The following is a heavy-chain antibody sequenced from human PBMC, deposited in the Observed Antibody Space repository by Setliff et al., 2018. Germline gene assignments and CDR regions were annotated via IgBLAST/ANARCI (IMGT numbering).Heavy chain of an antibody. V-gene: IGHV3-30*01. CDR2: ISYDGINK. CDR1: GFTFSNAW. D-gene: IGHD2-8*01. J-gene: IGHJ4*02. Sequence: PGGSLRLSCAASGFTFSNAWMNWVRQAPGKGLEWVAVISYDGINKYYADSVKGRFTISRGTSQNTLILQMNSLRPEDTGVYYCAKDKDVDGAPRFFDYWGQGTLVTVSS. CDR3: AKDKDVDGAPRFFDY.